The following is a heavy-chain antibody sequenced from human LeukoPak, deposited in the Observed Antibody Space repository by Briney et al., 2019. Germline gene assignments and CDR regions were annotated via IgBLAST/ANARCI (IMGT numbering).Heavy chain of an antibody. CDR2: IYYSGST. V-gene: IGHV4-59*08. J-gene: IGHJ4*02. CDR3: ARSITMVRGDPAISDY. D-gene: IGHD3-10*01. Sequence: SETLSLTCTVSGGSISSYYWSWIRQPPGKGLEWIGYIYYSGSTNYNPSLKSRVTISVDTSKNQFSLKLSSVTAADTAVYYCARSITMVRGDPAISDYWGQGTLVTVSS. CDR1: GGSISSYY.